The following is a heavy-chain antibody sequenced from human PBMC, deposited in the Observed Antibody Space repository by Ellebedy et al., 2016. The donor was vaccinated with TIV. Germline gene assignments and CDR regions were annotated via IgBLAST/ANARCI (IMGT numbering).Heavy chain of an antibody. CDR1: GYSFTSYW. J-gene: IGHJ2*01. Sequence: GESLKISXKGSGYSFTSYWIGWVRQMPGKGLEWMGIIYPGDSDTRYSPSFQGQVTISVDKSISTAYLQWSSLKASDTAMYYCARTRAHYYDSSGSYWYFDLWGRGTLVTVSS. CDR2: IYPGDSDT. D-gene: IGHD3-22*01. CDR3: ARTRAHYYDSSGSYWYFDL. V-gene: IGHV5-51*01.